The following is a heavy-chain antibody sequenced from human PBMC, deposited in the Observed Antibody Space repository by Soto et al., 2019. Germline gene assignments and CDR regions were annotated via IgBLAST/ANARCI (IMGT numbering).Heavy chain of an antibody. J-gene: IGHJ4*02. CDR3: ARHQYTSGLYELDY. CDR2: INHSGST. Sequence: SSETLSLTCAVYGGSFSGYYWSWIRQPPGKGLEWIGEINHSGSTNYNPSLKSRVTISVDTSKNQFSLKLSSVTAADTAVYYCARHQYTSGLYELDYWGQGTLVTVSS. V-gene: IGHV4-34*01. D-gene: IGHD6-19*01. CDR1: GGSFSGYY.